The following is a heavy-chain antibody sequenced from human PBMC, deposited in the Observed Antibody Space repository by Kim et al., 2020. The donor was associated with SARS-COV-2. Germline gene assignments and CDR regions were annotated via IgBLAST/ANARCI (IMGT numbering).Heavy chain of an antibody. CDR2: ISSSSSYI. CDR1: GFTFSSYS. CDR3: ARDIPCYGKCLMIIDY. V-gene: IGHV3-21*01. D-gene: IGHD3-16*01. J-gene: IGHJ4*02. Sequence: GGSLRLSCAASGFTFSSYSMNWVRQAPGKGLEWVSSISSSSSYIYYADSVKGRFTISRDNAKNSLYLQMNSLRAEDTAVYYCARDIPCYGKCLMIIDYWGQGTLVTVSS.